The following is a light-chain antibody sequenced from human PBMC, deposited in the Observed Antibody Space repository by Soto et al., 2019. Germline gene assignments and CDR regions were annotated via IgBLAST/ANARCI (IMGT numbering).Light chain of an antibody. Sequence: DIVMTQSPLSLPVTPGEPASISCRCSQSLLHSNGYNYLDWYLQKPGQSPQLLIYLGSNRASGVPDRFSGSGSGTDFTLKISRVEAEDVRVYYCMQALQTPLFGQGTRLEIK. J-gene: IGKJ5*01. CDR1: QSLLHSNGYNY. V-gene: IGKV2-28*01. CDR2: LGS. CDR3: MQALQTPL.